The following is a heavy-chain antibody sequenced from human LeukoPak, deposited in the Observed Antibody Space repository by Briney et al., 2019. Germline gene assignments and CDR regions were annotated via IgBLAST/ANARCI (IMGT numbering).Heavy chain of an antibody. J-gene: IGHJ3*02. Sequence: ASVKVSCKASGGTFSSYAISWVRQAPGQGLEWMGRIIPILGIANYAQKFQGRVTITADKSTSTAYMELSSLRSEDTAVYYCARDPSMIVVLGAFDIWGQGTMVTVSS. CDR2: IIPILGIA. CDR1: GGTFSSYA. CDR3: ARDPSMIVVLGAFDI. V-gene: IGHV1-69*04. D-gene: IGHD3-22*01.